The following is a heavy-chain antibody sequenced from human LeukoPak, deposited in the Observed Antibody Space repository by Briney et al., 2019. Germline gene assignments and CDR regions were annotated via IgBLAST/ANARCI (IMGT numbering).Heavy chain of an antibody. V-gene: IGHV4-4*07. D-gene: IGHD6-19*01. J-gene: IGHJ4*02. CDR3: ASGIAVAGQYYFFDY. CDR1: GGSISSYC. Sequence: SETLSLTGTVSGGSISSYCWSWIRQPAGKGLEWIGRIYTSGSTNYNPSLKSRVTMSVDTSKNQFSLKLSFVTAADTAVYYCASGIAVAGQYYFFDYWGQGTLVTVSS. CDR2: IYTSGST.